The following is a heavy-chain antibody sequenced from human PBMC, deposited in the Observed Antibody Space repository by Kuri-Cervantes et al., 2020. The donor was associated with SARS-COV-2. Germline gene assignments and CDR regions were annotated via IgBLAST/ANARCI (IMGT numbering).Heavy chain of an antibody. CDR1: GYTFTGYY. D-gene: IGHD3-10*01. V-gene: IGHV1-18*04. Sequence: ASVKVSCKASGYTFTGYYMNWVRQAPGQGLEWMGWIFGSNGYITYAQKFQGRVTMTTDTSTSTAYMELRGLRSDDTAVYYCARVAEYGSGDFDYWGQGTLVTVSS. CDR2: IFGSNGYI. J-gene: IGHJ4*02. CDR3: ARVAEYGSGDFDY.